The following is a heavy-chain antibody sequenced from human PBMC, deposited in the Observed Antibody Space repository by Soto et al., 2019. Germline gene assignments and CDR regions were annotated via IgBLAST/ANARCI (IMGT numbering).Heavy chain of an antibody. CDR2: ISSSSSYI. J-gene: IGHJ4*02. Sequence: GGSLRLSCAASGFTFSSYSMNWVRQAPGKGLEWVSSISSSSSYIYYADSVKGRFTISRDNAKNSLYLQMNSLRAEDTAVYYCARGYDFWSGYLSALDYWGQGTLVTVSS. V-gene: IGHV3-21*01. D-gene: IGHD3-3*01. CDR1: GFTFSSYS. CDR3: ARGYDFWSGYLSALDY.